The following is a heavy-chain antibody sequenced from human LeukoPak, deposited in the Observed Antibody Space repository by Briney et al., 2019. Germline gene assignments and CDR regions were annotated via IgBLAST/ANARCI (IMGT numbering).Heavy chain of an antibody. Sequence: GGSLRLSCAASGFIFSRYGMHWVRQAPGKGLEWVAVIWYDGTNEHYADSVRGRFTISRDNSKDTLYLQMNSLRAEDTAIYYWAKDALYGTHYTFDFWGRGTLVTVSS. D-gene: IGHD1-14*01. J-gene: IGHJ4*02. CDR1: GFIFSRYG. V-gene: IGHV3-33*06. CDR3: AKDALYGTHYTFDF. CDR2: IWYDGTNE.